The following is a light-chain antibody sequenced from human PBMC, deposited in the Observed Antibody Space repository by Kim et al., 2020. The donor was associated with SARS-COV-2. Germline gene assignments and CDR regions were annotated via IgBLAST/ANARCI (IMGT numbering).Light chain of an antibody. J-gene: IGLJ3*02. CDR2: DIT. Sequence: QAVVAQEPSLTVSAGGTVTFTCASSTGTVTTNHNPYWFQQKPGQVSRTLIYDITNKPSWTPARFSGSLLGDKAALTLSGAQPEDEGDYYCLLSYRGAWVFGGGTQLTVL. CDR1: TGTVTTNHN. CDR3: LLSYRGAWV. V-gene: IGLV7-46*01.